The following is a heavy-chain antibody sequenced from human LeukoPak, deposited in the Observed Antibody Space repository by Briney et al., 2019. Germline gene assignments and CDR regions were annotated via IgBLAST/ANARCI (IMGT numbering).Heavy chain of an antibody. D-gene: IGHD6-13*01. V-gene: IGHV1-18*01. CDR1: GGTFSSYG. J-gene: IGHJ6*02. CDR3: ARDSIAAAGLYYYGMDV. CDR2: ISAYNGNT. Sequence: ASVKVSCKASGGTFSSYGISWVRQAPGQGLEWMGWISAYNGNTNYAQKLQGRVTMTTDTSTSTAYMELRSLRSDDTAVYYCARDSIAAAGLYYYGMDVWGQGTTVTVSS.